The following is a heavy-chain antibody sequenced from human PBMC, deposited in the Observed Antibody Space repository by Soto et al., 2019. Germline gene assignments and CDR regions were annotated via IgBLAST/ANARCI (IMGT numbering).Heavy chain of an antibody. CDR1: GYTFTGYY. CDR2: INPNSGGT. CDR3: AREVVPAALDYYYYGMDV. V-gene: IGHV1-2*04. D-gene: IGHD2-2*01. J-gene: IGHJ6*02. Sequence: ASVKVSCKASGYTFTGYYMHWVRQAPGQGLEWMGRINPNSGGTNYAQKFQGWVTMTRDTSISTAYMELSTLRSDDTTVYYCAREVVPAALDYYYYGMDVWGQGTTVTVSS.